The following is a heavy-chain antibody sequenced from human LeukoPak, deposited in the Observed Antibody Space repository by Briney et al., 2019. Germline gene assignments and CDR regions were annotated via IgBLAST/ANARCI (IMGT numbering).Heavy chain of an antibody. CDR1: GYTFTGYY. CDR2: INPNSGGT. V-gene: IGHV1-2*02. J-gene: IGHJ6*03. CDR3: ARGARDIVVVVAATTIYYYYYMDV. Sequence: ASVKVSCKASGYTFTGYYMHWVRQAPGQGLEWMGWINPNSGGTNYAQKFQGRVTMTRDTSISTAYMGLSRLRSDDTAVYYCARGARDIVVVVAATTIYYYYYMDVWGKGTTVTVSS. D-gene: IGHD2-15*01.